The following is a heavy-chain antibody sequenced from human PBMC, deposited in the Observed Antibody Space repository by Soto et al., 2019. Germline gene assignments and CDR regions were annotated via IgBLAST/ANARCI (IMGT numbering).Heavy chain of an antibody. CDR1: GGSISSYY. Sequence: TLSLTFTVYGGSISSYYWSWIRQPPGNGLDWIGYINHSGSTNYNPSLKSRVTISVDTSKNQFSLKLSSVTAADTAVYYCARERGYYDLWSGTKNYEYGMDVWGQGTTVTVSS. CDR3: ARERGYYDLWSGTKNYEYGMDV. D-gene: IGHD3-3*01. V-gene: IGHV4-59*12. CDR2: INHSGST. J-gene: IGHJ6*02.